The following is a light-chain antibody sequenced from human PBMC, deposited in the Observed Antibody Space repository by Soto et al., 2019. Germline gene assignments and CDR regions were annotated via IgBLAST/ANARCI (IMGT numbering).Light chain of an antibody. J-gene: IGLJ1*01. Sequence: QSVLTQPASVSGSPVQSITISCTGTISDGGGYNYVSWYQQYPGKAPKLMIYEVSYRPSGVSNRFSGSKSGNTASLTISGLQAEDEADYYCSSYTSSSNLYVCGTGTKLTVL. CDR3: SSYTSSSNLYV. V-gene: IGLV2-14*01. CDR2: EVS. CDR1: ISDGGGYNY.